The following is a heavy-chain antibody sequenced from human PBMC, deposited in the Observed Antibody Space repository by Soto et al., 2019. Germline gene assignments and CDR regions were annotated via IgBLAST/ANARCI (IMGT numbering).Heavy chain of an antibody. CDR3: ARRIPVSGPYGAFDL. CDR2: ISLDGDNQ. D-gene: IGHD6-13*01. V-gene: IGHV3-30*03. CDR1: GFTFSNFA. Sequence: QVQLVESGGGVVQPGRSLRVSCVASGFTFSNFAMYWVRQAPGKGLEWVALISLDGDNQYYADSLKGRFTVSRDNSKSTLYLQMTSPRPDDTAIYYCARRIPVSGPYGAFDLWGQGTMVTVSS. J-gene: IGHJ3*01.